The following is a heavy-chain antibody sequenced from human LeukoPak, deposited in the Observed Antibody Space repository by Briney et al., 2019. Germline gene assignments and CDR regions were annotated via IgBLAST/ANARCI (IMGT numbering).Heavy chain of an antibody. D-gene: IGHD2-2*03. Sequence: ASVKVSCKTSGYTFTSYYMHWVRQAPGQGLEWMGIINPSGGSTSYAQKFQGRVTITTDESTSTAYMELSSLRSEDAAVYYCARDMVPGYCSSTSCWGAFDIWGQGTVVTVSS. CDR1: GYTFTSYY. V-gene: IGHV1-46*01. J-gene: IGHJ3*02. CDR3: ARDMVPGYCSSTSCWGAFDI. CDR2: INPSGGST.